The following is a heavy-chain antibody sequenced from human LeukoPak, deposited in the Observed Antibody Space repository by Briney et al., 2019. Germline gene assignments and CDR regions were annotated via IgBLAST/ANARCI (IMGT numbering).Heavy chain of an antibody. D-gene: IGHD4-23*01. J-gene: IGHJ6*03. CDR3: ASAVLTPEYYHYYMDV. CDR1: GFTFSNYY. Sequence: GGSLTLFCAVSGFTFSNYYMSWVRQAPGKGLEWVANIKEDGNQNYYVDSVKGRFTISRDNAKNSLYLQMNSLRAEDTAVYYCASAVLTPEYYHYYMDVWGKGTTVTV. CDR2: IKEDGNQN. V-gene: IGHV3-7*01.